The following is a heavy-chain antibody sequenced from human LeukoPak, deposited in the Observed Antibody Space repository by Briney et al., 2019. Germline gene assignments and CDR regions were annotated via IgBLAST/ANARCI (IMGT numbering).Heavy chain of an antibody. Sequence: GGSLRLSCAASRFTFRSYGMHWVRQAPGKGLEWVAVIWYDGSNKYYADSVRGRFIISRDNSKNTLYLQVNSLRAEDTAVYYCARDPYGSGSTSFDIWGQGTMVTVSS. V-gene: IGHV3-33*01. J-gene: IGHJ3*02. D-gene: IGHD3-10*01. CDR3: ARDPYGSGSTSFDI. CDR2: IWYDGSNK. CDR1: RFTFRSYG.